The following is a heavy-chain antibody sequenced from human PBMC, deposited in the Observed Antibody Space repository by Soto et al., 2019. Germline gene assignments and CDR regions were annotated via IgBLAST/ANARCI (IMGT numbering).Heavy chain of an antibody. CDR3: AREPRHCRGGGCSITGDAYDI. J-gene: IGHJ3*02. V-gene: IGHV3-66*01. D-gene: IGHD2-21*01. CDR2: ISNRGDT. Sequence: EVHLVESGGGLVQPGGSLRLSCTASGFIVSDTYVNWVRQAPGKGLEWVSVISNRGDTHYADSVRGRFSLSRDISENTLHLTMTNLGVEATAVYYWAREPRHCRGGGCSITGDAYDIWGQGTMVTVSS. CDR1: GFIVSDTY.